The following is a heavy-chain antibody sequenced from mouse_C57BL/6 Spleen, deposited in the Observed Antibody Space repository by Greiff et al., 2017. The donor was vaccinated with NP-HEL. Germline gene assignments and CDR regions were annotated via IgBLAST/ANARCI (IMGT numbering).Heavy chain of an antibody. CDR1: GYTFTSYW. Sequence: QVQLQQPGAELVKPGASVKMSCKASGYTFTSYWITWVKQRPGQGLEWIGDIYPGSGSTNYNEKFKSKATLTVDTSSSTAYMQLSSLTSEDSAVYYCARSSYYSKGNAMDYWGQGTSVTVSS. V-gene: IGHV1-55*01. J-gene: IGHJ4*01. D-gene: IGHD2-5*01. CDR2: IYPGSGST. CDR3: ARSSYYSKGNAMDY.